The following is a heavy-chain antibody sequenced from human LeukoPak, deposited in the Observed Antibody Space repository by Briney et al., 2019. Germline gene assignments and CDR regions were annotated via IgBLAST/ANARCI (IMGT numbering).Heavy chain of an antibody. CDR3: ARGWELLDY. D-gene: IGHD2-15*01. J-gene: IGHJ4*02. CDR2: IYQDGSEK. Sequence: PGGSLRLSCAASGFTFSSYFMSWFRQAPGKGLEWVANIYQDGSEKRYVDSVKGRFTISRDNAKNSLYLQTNSLTAEDTAVSHCARGWELLDYWGQGTLVTVSS. CDR1: GFTFSSYF. V-gene: IGHV3-7*01.